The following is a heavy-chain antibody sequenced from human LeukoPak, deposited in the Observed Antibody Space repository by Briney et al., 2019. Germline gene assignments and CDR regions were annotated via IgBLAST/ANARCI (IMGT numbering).Heavy chain of an antibody. CDR3: ARAARRDGSHDAFDI. D-gene: IGHD5-24*01. J-gene: IGHJ3*02. CDR2: IYYSGST. V-gene: IGHV4-59*08. CDR1: GGSISSYY. Sequence: TSETLSLTCTVSGGSISSYYWSWIRQPPGKGLEWIGYIYYSGSTNYNPSLKSRVTISVDTSKNQFSLKLSSVTAADTAVYYCARAARRDGSHDAFDIWGQGTMVTVSS.